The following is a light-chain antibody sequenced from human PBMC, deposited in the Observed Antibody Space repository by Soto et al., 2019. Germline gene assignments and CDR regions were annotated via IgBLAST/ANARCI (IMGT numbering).Light chain of an antibody. J-gene: IGKJ5*01. CDR1: QSISSY. CDR2: AAS. V-gene: IGKV1-39*01. CDR3: QQSYSTPSA. Sequence: DIQMTQSPYSLSASVGDRVTITCRASQSISSYLNWYQQKPGKAPKLLIYAASSLQSGVPSRFSGSGSGTDFTLTISSLQPEDFATYYCQQSYSTPSAFGQGTRRRL.